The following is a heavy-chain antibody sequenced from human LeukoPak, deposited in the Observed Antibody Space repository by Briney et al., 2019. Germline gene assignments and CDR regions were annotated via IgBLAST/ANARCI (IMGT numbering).Heavy chain of an antibody. CDR2: ISSTSSTI. D-gene: IGHD1-26*01. CDR3: VLAVDY. CDR1: GFTFSSYN. V-gene: IGHV3-48*04. J-gene: IGHJ4*02. Sequence: QAGGSLRLSCAVSGFTFSSYNMHWVRQAPGKGLEWISYISSTSSTIYYAGSVKGRLTISRDNAKNLLYLQMNSLRAEDTAVYYCVLAVDYWGQGTLVTVSS.